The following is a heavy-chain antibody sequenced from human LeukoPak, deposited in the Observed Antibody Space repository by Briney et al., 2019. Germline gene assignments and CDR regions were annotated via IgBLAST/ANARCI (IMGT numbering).Heavy chain of an antibody. J-gene: IGHJ3*02. V-gene: IGHV3-30-3*01. CDR2: ISYDGSNK. CDR3: AKDVSPKYCSGGSCYQDAFDI. Sequence: GGSLRLSCAASGFTFSSYAMHWVRQAPGKGLEWVAVISYDGSNKYYADSVKGRFTISRDNSKNTLYLQMNSLRAEDTAVYYCAKDVSPKYCSGGSCYQDAFDIWGQGTMVTVSS. CDR1: GFTFSSYA. D-gene: IGHD2-15*01.